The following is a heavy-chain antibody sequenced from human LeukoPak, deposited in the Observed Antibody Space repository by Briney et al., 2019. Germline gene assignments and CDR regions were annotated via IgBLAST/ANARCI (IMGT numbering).Heavy chain of an antibody. Sequence: GGSLRLSCAASGFTFSSSEMNWVRQAPGKGLEWVSYISSSSSTIYYADSVKGRFTISRDDAKNSLYLQMNSLRAEDTAVYYCARAVAGSRSAFDYWGQGTLVTVSS. V-gene: IGHV3-48*03. D-gene: IGHD3-10*01. CDR1: GFTFSSSE. J-gene: IGHJ4*02. CDR3: ARAVAGSRSAFDY. CDR2: ISSSSSTI.